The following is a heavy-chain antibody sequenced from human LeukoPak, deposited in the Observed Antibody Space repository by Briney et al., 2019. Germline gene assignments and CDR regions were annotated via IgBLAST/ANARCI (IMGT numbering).Heavy chain of an antibody. CDR3: ARDLVEQQLVPGSTNPPFDY. Sequence: PGGSLRLSCAASGFSFSTYSMNWVRQAPGKGLEWVSSISSGGRYLYYADSVKGRFTISRDNAKNSMYLQMNSLRAEDTAVYYCARDLVEQQLVPGSTNPPFDYWGQGTLVTVSS. V-gene: IGHV3-21*01. CDR1: GFSFSTYS. J-gene: IGHJ4*02. D-gene: IGHD6-13*01. CDR2: ISSGGRYL.